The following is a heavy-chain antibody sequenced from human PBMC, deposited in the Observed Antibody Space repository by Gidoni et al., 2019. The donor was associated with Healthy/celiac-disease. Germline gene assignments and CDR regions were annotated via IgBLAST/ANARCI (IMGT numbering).Heavy chain of an antibody. CDR1: GGTFSSYA. CDR2: IIPIVGTA. Sequence: QVQLVQSGAEVKKPGSSVKVSCQASGGTFSSYAISWVRQAPGQGLGWMGGIIPIVGTANYAQKFQGRVTITADESTSTAYMELSSLRSEDTAVYYCARVGVSGWYKGVFDYWGQGTLVTVSS. J-gene: IGHJ4*02. V-gene: IGHV1-69*01. D-gene: IGHD6-19*01. CDR3: ARVGVSGWYKGVFDY.